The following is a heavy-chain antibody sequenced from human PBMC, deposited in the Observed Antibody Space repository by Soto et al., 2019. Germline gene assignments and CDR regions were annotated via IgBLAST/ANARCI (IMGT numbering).Heavy chain of an antibody. Sequence: GGSLRLSCAASGFTFASYTMTWVRQAPGKGLEWVSVISGRAGNTYYADSVKGRFTISRDNSKNTLYLYMSSLRAEDTALYYCAKDRYCSSTSCSSLNSWGQGXLVTVPS. CDR3: AKDRYCSSTSCSSLNS. J-gene: IGHJ5*02. CDR2: ISGRAGNT. V-gene: IGHV3-23*01. CDR1: GFTFASYT. D-gene: IGHD2-2*01.